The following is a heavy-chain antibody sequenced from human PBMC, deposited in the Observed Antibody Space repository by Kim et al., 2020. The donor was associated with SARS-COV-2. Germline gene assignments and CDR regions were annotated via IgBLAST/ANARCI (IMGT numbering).Heavy chain of an antibody. V-gene: IGHV4-59*12. CDR2: IFYTGST. J-gene: IGHJ5*02. CDR1: GGSISTYY. CDR3: ARSHLEASLQSDLRAFDP. Sequence: SETLSLTCTVSGGSISTYYWSWIRQSPGKGLEWMGYIFYTGSTFYNPSLRGRVTISIDTPEKKFSLKLSSVTAADTAVYYCARSHLEASLQSDLRAFDPWGQGTLVTVSS. D-gene: IGHD4-4*01.